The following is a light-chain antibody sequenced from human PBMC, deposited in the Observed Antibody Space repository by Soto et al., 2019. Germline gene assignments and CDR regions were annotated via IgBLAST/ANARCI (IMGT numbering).Light chain of an antibody. CDR2: VNN. CDR3: QSYDNALSAWV. V-gene: IGLV1-40*01. J-gene: IGLJ3*02. Sequence: QSVLTQPPSVSGAPGQRVTISCTGTSSNLGTGYDVHWYQKLPGTAPKLLIYVNNNRPSGVPDRFSGSKSGTSASLPITGLQAEDEAAYYCQSYDNALSAWVFGGGTKLTVL. CDR1: SSNLGTGYD.